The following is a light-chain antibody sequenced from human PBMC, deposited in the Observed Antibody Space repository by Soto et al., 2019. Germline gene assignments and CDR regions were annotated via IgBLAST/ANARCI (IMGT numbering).Light chain of an antibody. CDR2: EVS. CDR3: SSYTSSSTWL. CDR1: SSDVGAYNY. Sequence: QSALTQPASVSGSPGQSITISCTGTSSDVGAYNYVSWYQQHPGKAPKLMIYEVSNRPSGVSKRFSGSKSANTASLTISGLQAGDEADYYCSSYTSSSTWLFGGGTKVTVL. V-gene: IGLV2-14*03. J-gene: IGLJ3*02.